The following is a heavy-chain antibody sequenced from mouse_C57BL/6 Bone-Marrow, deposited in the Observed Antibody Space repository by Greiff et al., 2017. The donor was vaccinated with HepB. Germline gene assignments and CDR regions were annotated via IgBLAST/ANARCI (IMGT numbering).Heavy chain of an antibody. V-gene: IGHV5-15*01. J-gene: IGHJ1*03. CDR2: ISNLAYSI. Sequence: EVQLQESGGGLVQPGGSLKLSCAASGFTFSDYGMAWVRQAPRKGPEWVAFISNLAYSIYYADTVTGRFTISRENAKNTLYLERSSLRSEDTAMYYCARRTYGSSYWYFDVWGTGTTVTVSS. CDR1: GFTFSDYG. D-gene: IGHD1-1*01. CDR3: ARRTYGSSYWYFDV.